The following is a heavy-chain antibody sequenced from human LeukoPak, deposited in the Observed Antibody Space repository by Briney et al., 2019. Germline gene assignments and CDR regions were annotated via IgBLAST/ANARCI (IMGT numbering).Heavy chain of an antibody. V-gene: IGHV3-48*03. CDR2: ISSSGSII. CDR3: ARHDYHSNSDAFDV. J-gene: IGHJ3*01. D-gene: IGHD4-23*01. Sequence: GGSLRLSCAASGFTFRSCELSWVRQAPAKGLEGVSYISSSGSIIYYADSVKGRFTISRDSAKTSLYLQMNSLRAEDTAVYYCARHDYHSNSDAFDVWGPGKMVTVSS. CDR1: GFTFRSCE.